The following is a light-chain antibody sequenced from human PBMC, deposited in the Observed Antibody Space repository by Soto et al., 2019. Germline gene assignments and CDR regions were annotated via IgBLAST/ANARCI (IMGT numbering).Light chain of an antibody. CDR2: DAS. CDR3: QQRRA. V-gene: IGKV3-11*01. CDR1: QSVGSN. J-gene: IGKJ4*01. Sequence: EIVMTQSPATLSVSPGERVTLSCRARQSVGSNLAWYQQKPGQAPRLLIYDASNRATGIPARFSGSGSGTDFTLTISSLEPEDFAVYYCQQRRAFGGGTKVDIK.